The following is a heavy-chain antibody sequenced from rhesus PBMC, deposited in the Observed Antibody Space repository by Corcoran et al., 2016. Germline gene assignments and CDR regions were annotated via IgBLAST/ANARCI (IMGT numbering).Heavy chain of an antibody. D-gene: IGHD3-22*01. CDR1: GYTFTDYY. J-gene: IGHJ6*01. CDR2: INPKTGGT. V-gene: IGHV1-138*01. Sequence: QVQLVQSGAEVKKPGSSVKVSCKASGYTFTDYYMHWVRQAPGQGLEWMGEINPKTGGTNYAQKFQGRLTMTRDTSTSTAYMELSSLRSEDTAVYYCARDQSDYNYYGLDSWGQGVVVTVSS. CDR3: ARDQSDYNYYGLDS.